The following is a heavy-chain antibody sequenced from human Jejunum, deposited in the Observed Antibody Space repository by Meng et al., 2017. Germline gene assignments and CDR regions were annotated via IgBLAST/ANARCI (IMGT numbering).Heavy chain of an antibody. J-gene: IGHJ4*02. CDR2: TRNKANSYTT. CDR3: ARDGRSGSYFDS. V-gene: IGHV3-72*01. Sequence: EGQRVEAGVGLVQPGGSLRLFCAASGFTFSDHYMDWVRQAPGKGLEWVGRTRNKANSYTTDYAAFVKGRFTISRDDSKNSLYLQMNSLKTEDTAVYYCARDGRSGSYFDSWGQGTLVTVSS. CDR1: GFTFSDHY. D-gene: IGHD1-26*01.